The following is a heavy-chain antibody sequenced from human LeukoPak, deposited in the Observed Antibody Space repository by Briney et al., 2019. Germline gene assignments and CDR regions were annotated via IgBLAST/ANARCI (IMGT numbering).Heavy chain of an antibody. Sequence: GGSLRLSCAASGFSFSTYWMSWVRQAPGQGLEWVAFIRYDGNNKYYADSVKGRFTISRDNSKNTLYLQMNSLRAEDTAVYYCAKLLTGGYNSGQNDYWGQGILVTVSS. CDR2: IRYDGNNK. CDR3: AKLLTGGYNSGQNDY. D-gene: IGHD5-18*01. CDR1: GFSFSTYW. V-gene: IGHV3-30*02. J-gene: IGHJ4*02.